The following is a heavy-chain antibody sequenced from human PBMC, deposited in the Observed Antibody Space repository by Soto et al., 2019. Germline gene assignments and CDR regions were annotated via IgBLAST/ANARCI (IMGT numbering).Heavy chain of an antibody. J-gene: IGHJ4*02. V-gene: IGHV1-69*13. D-gene: IGHD2-2*01. CDR2: IIPIFGTA. CDR3: ARGPPDIVVVPAATHFDY. CDR1: GGTFSSYA. Sequence: SVKVSCKASGGTFSSYAISWVRQAPGQGLEWMGGIIPIFGTANYAQKFQGRVTITADESAGTAYMELSSLRSEDTAVYYCARGPPDIVVVPAATHFDYWGQGTLVTVSS.